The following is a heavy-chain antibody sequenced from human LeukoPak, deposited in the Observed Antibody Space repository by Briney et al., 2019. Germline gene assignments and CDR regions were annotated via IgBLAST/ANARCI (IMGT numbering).Heavy chain of an antibody. CDR2: IYTSGST. Sequence: SETLSLTCTVSGGSISSGSYYWSWIRQPAGKGLEWIGRIYTSGSTNYNPSLKSRVTISVDTSKNQFSLKLSSVTAADTAVYYCARDRGSGGLYTGGWFDPWGQGTLVTVSS. J-gene: IGHJ5*02. V-gene: IGHV4-61*02. CDR1: GGSISSGSYY. D-gene: IGHD2-15*01. CDR3: ARDRGSGGLYTGGWFDP.